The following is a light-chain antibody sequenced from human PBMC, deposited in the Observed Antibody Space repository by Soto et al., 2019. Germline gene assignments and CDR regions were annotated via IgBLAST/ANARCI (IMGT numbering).Light chain of an antibody. Sequence: EIVMTQSPATLSVSPGERATLSCRASQSVSSNLAWYQQKPGQAPRLLIYDASTRATGIPARFSGSGSGTEFTLTISSLQSEDFAVYYCQQYNNWRCTFGQGTKLEIK. J-gene: IGKJ2*02. CDR1: QSVSSN. CDR2: DAS. CDR3: QQYNNWRCT. V-gene: IGKV3-15*01.